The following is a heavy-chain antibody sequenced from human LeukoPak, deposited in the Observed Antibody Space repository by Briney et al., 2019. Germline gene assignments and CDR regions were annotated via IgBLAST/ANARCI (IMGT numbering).Heavy chain of an antibody. Sequence: GGSLRLSCAASGFTVSSNYMSWVRQAPGKGLEWVSVIYSGGSTYYADSVKGRFTISRDNSKNTLYLQMNGLRAEDTAVYYCARGYYDSSGVPVLDYWGQGTLVTVSS. CDR1: GFTVSSNY. V-gene: IGHV3-53*01. CDR2: IYSGGST. CDR3: ARGYYDSSGVPVLDY. J-gene: IGHJ4*02. D-gene: IGHD3-22*01.